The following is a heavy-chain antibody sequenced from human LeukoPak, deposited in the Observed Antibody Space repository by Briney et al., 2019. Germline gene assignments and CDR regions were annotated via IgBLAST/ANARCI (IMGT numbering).Heavy chain of an antibody. D-gene: IGHD2-2*01. CDR1: GFTFSNYA. J-gene: IGHJ6*02. CDR3: ASSTSRYGVDV. CDR2: ISSNGGST. V-gene: IGHV3-64*04. Sequence: GGSLRLSCSASGFTFSNYAMHWVRQAPGKGLEYVSAISSNGGSTYYAESVKGRFTISRDDSKNTLSLQMNSLKTEDTAVYYCASSTSRYGVDVWGQGTTVTVAS.